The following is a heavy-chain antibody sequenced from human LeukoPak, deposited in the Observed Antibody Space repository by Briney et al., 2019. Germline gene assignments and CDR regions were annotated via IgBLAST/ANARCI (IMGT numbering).Heavy chain of an antibody. Sequence: GGSLRLSCAASGFTFSSYAMHWVRQAPGKGLEWVAVISYDGSNKYYADSVKGRFTISRDNSKNTLYLQMNSLRAEDTAVYYCARDRGFDYWGQGTLVTVSS. J-gene: IGHJ4*02. V-gene: IGHV3-30*04. CDR3: ARDRGFDY. CDR2: ISYDGSNK. D-gene: IGHD3-10*01. CDR1: GFTFSSYA.